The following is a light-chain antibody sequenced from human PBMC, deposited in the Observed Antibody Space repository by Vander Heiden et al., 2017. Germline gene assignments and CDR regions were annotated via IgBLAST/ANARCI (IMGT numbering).Light chain of an antibody. CDR3: QQYNSHSPFT. J-gene: IGKJ2*01. CDR1: QSISSW. CDR2: KAS. V-gene: IGKV1-5*03. Sequence: DIQLTQSPSTLSASVGDRVSSTGRASQSISSWLAWYQQKSGKAPKLLIFKASSLESGVPSRVSGSGSGTEFTLTISSLQPEDFATYYCQQYNSHSPFTFGQGTKLEI.